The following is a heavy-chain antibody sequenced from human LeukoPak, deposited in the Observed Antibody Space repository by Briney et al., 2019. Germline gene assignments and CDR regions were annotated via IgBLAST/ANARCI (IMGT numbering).Heavy chain of an antibody. D-gene: IGHD6-13*01. CDR1: GFTFSSYA. J-gene: IGHJ4*02. V-gene: IGHV3-23*01. CDR2: ISGSGGST. Sequence: GGSLRLSCTASGFTFSSYAMSWVRQAPGKGLEWVSAISGSGGSTYYADSVKGRFTISRDNSKNRLYLQMNSLRVEDTAVYFCAKDLFDSSSWSYFDYWGQGTLVTVSS. CDR3: AKDLFDSSSWSYFDY.